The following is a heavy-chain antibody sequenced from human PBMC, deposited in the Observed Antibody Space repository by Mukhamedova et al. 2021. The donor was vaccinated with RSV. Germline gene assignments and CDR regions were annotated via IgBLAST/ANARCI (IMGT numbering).Heavy chain of an antibody. J-gene: IGHJ4*02. CDR2: GGST. V-gene: IGHV4-39*01. Sequence: GGSTYYNPSLKSRVTISVDTSKNQFSLKLSSVTAADTAVYYCACSITIFGVVIINYFDYWGQGTLVTVSS. D-gene: IGHD3-3*01. CDR3: ACSITIFGVVIINYFDY.